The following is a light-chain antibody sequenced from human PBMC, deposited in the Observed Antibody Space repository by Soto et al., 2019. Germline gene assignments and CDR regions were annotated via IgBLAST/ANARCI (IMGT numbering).Light chain of an antibody. V-gene: IGKV1-5*01. CDR1: QSISSW. CDR2: DAS. J-gene: IGKJ3*01. Sequence: DIQMTQSPSTLSASVGDRVTITCRASQSISSWLAWYQQKPGTAPKLLIYDASSLESGVPSRFSGSGSGTEFTLTISSLQPDDFATYYCQQYKSYLFTFGPGTKVDIK. CDR3: QQYKSYLFT.